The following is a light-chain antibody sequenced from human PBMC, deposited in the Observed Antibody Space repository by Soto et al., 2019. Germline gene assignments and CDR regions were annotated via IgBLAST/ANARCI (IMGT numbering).Light chain of an antibody. CDR1: SSNIGSNT. Sequence: QSVLTQPPSASGTPGQRVTISCSGSSSNIGSNTVNWYQQLPGTAPKLLIYSNNQRPSGVPDRFSGSKSGTSASLAISGLQSEDAADYYCAVWDDSLNGFYVFGTGTKLTVL. CDR3: AVWDDSLNGFYV. V-gene: IGLV1-44*01. J-gene: IGLJ1*01. CDR2: SNN.